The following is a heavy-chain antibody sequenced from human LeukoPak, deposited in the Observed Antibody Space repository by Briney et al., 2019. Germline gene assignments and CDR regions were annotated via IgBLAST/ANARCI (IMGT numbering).Heavy chain of an antibody. J-gene: IGHJ5*02. CDR1: GYTFTGYY. CDR2: INPNSGGT. Sequence: ASVKVSCKASGYTFTGYYMHWVRQAPGQGLEWMGWINPNSGGTNYAQKFQGRVTMTRDTSISTAYMELSRLRSDDTAVYYCARDKDRVAELSMRFDPWGQGTLVTVSS. V-gene: IGHV1-2*02. D-gene: IGHD6-6*01. CDR3: ARDKDRVAELSMRFDP.